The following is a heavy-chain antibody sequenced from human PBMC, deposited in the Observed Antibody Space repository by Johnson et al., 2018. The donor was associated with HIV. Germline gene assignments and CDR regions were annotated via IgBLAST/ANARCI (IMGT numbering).Heavy chain of an antibody. Sequence: QVQLVESGGGLVQPGGSLRLSCAASGFTFSSYAMNWVRQAPGKGLEWVAVISYDGSNKYYTDSVKGRFSISRDNSKNTLYLQMNSLRAEDTAVYYCARGGPIAVETTGAFDIWGQGTMVTVSS. CDR2: ISYDGSNK. D-gene: IGHD6-19*01. CDR3: ARGGPIAVETTGAFDI. CDR1: GFTFSSYA. J-gene: IGHJ3*02. V-gene: IGHV3-30-3*01.